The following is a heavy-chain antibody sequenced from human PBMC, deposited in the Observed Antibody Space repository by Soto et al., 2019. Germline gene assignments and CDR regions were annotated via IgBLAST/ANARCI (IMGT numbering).Heavy chain of an antibody. CDR1: GYAFTTYS. CDR2: INAGNGNT. CDR3: ARTLSEGPFDY. V-gene: IGHV1-3*01. Sequence: ASVKVSCKASGYAFTTYSIHGVRQAPGQGLEWMGWINAGNGNTKYSQKFQGRVTITRDTSASTAYMELSSLRSEDTAVYYCARTLSEGPFDYWGQGTLVTVSS. J-gene: IGHJ4*02.